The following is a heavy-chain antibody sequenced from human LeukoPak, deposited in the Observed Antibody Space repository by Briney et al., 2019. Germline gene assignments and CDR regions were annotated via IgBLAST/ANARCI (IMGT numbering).Heavy chain of an antibody. J-gene: IGHJ4*02. Sequence: ASVKVSCTASGYTFTSYAMNWVRQAPGQGLEWMGWINTNTGNPTYAQGFTGRFVFSLDTSVSTAYLQISSLKAEDTAVYYCARGADSSSWWGLEIDYWGQGTLVTVSS. CDR2: INTNTGNP. CDR3: ARGADSSSWWGLEIDY. CDR1: GYTFTSYA. D-gene: IGHD6-13*01. V-gene: IGHV7-4-1*02.